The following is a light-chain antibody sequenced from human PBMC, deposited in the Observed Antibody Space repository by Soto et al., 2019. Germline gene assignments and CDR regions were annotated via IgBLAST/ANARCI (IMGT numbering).Light chain of an antibody. J-gene: IGLJ2*01. CDR2: EVS. Sequence: QSVLTQPPSASGSPGQSVTISCTGTSSDVGGYNYVSWYQQHPGKAHNLMIYEVSKRPSGVPDRFSGSKSGNTASLTVSGLQAEDEADYYCSSYAGSNNLVFGGGTKLTVL. CDR1: SSDVGGYNY. CDR3: SSYAGSNNLV. V-gene: IGLV2-8*01.